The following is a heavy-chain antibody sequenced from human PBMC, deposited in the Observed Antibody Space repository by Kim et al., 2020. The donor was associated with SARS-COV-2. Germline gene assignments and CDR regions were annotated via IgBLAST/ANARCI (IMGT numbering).Heavy chain of an antibody. V-gene: IGHV4-59*01. D-gene: IGHD3-10*01. CDR3: ARGGSREGYNN. J-gene: IGHJ4*02. CDR2: IFDTGST. Sequence: SETLSLTCTVSGASISTYYWNWIRQPPGKGLEWIGYIFDTGSTNYNPSLRSRVSMSVDTSKNQFSLRLSSVTAADTALYYCARGGSREGYNNWGQGTRVIASP. CDR1: GASISTYY.